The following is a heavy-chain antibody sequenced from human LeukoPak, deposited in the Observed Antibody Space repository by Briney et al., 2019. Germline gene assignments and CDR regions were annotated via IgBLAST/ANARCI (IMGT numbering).Heavy chain of an antibody. D-gene: IGHD3-22*01. CDR3: AKEEPTYYYDSGGYYIEYFQH. CDR1: GFTFSAND. Sequence: GGSLRLSCVISGFTFSANDVSWVRQTPGEGLEWLSSISGSDGITYYADSVKGRFTISRDTSQSTLYLQMNSLRAEDTAVYYCAKEEPTYYYDSGGYYIEYFQHWGQGTLVTVSS. J-gene: IGHJ1*01. CDR2: ISGSDGIT. V-gene: IGHV3-23*01.